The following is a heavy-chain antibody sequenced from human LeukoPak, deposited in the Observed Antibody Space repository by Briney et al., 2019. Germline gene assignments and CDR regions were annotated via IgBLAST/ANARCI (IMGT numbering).Heavy chain of an antibody. CDR1: GFTFDDYT. CDR3: AKDPIVGATFWFDP. J-gene: IGHJ5*02. CDR2: ISWDGGST. Sequence: GGSLRLSCAASGFTFDDYTMHWVRQAPGKGLEWVSLISWDGGSTYYADSVKGRFTISRDNSKNTLYLQMNSLRAEDTAVYYCAKDPIVGATFWFDPWGQGTLVTVSP. V-gene: IGHV3-43*01. D-gene: IGHD1-26*01.